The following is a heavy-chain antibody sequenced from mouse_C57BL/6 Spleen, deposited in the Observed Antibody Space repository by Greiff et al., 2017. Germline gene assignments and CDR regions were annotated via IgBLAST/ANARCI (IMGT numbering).Heavy chain of an antibody. D-gene: IGHD2-2*01. CDR1: GYAFSSSW. J-gene: IGHJ1*03. CDR2: IYPGDGDT. CDR3: ARGDGYDRYFDV. Sequence: LVESGPELVKPGASVKISCKASGYAFSSSWMNWVKQRPGKGLEWIGRIYPGDGDTNYNGKFKGKATLTADKSSSTAYMQLSSLTSEDSAVYFCARGDGYDRYFDVWGTGTTVTVSS. V-gene: IGHV1-82*01.